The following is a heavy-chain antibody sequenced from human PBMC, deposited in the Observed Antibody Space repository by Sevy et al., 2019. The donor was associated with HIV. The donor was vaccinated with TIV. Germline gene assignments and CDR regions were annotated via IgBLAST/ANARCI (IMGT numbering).Heavy chain of an antibody. CDR3: ARDHGGVQDWYFDL. J-gene: IGHJ2*01. CDR1: GFTFSEYG. D-gene: IGHD2-8*02. V-gene: IGHV3-30*04. CDR2: ISHDGRNYK. Sequence: GGSLRLSCAASGFTFSEYGMHWVRQAPGKGLEWVAVISHDGRNYKYNADFVKGRFTISRDNSRNTLYLQMNSLRAEDTAIYYCARDHGGVQDWYFDLWGRGTLVTVSS.